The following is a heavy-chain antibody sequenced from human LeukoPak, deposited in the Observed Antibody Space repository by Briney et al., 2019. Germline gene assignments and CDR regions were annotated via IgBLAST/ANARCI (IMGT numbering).Heavy chain of an antibody. V-gene: IGHV3-48*01. J-gene: IGHJ3*02. CDR1: GFTFSSYE. CDR2: IRSSSSTI. Sequence: GGSLRLSCAASGFTFSSYEMNWVRQAPGKGLEWVSYIRSSSSTIYYADSVKGRFTISRDNAKNSLYLQMNSLRAEDTAVYYCARDLGYDILTGYYKPSAFDIWGQGTMVTVSS. CDR3: ARDLGYDILTGYYKPSAFDI. D-gene: IGHD3-9*01.